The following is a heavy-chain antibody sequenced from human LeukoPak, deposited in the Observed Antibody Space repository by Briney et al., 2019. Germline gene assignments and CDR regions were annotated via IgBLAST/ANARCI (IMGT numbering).Heavy chain of an antibody. D-gene: IGHD1-26*01. Sequence: GGSLRLSCAASGFTVSSNYMSWVRQAPGKGLEWVSVIYSGGSTYYADSVKGRFTISRDNSKNTLYLQMSSLRPEDTAVYYCASLPERGGATHYWGQGTLVTVSS. V-gene: IGHV3-53*05. CDR1: GFTVSSNY. CDR3: ASLPERGGATHY. CDR2: IYSGGST. J-gene: IGHJ4*02.